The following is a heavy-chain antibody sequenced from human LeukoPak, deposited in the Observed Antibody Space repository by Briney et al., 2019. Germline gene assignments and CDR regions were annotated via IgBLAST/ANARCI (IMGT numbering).Heavy chain of an antibody. CDR2: ISSPGVSS. Sequence: PGGSLRLSCSASGFTFSSYAMNWVRQAPGKGLEWVSSISSPGVSSYYADSVKGRFTISRDNSKNRLHLRMSSLTAEDTAVYYCVKEMEDSCYYAVDDWGQGTPGTVSS. J-gene: IGHJ4*02. CDR3: VKEMEDSCYYAVDD. V-gene: IGHV3-64D*09. D-gene: IGHD2-2*01. CDR1: GFTFSSYA.